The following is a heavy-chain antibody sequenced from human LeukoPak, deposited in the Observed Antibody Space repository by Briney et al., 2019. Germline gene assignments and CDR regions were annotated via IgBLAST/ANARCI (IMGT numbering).Heavy chain of an antibody. CDR1: GGSFSGYY. D-gene: IGHD6-13*01. Sequence: SETLSLTCAVYGGSFSGYYWSWIRQPPGKGLEWIGEINRSGSTKYNPSLKSRGTISADTSKNQFSLKLSSVTATDTAVYYCARAMSGYSSSWYRAFDYWGQGILVTVSS. CDR2: INRSGST. CDR3: ARAMSGYSSSWYRAFDY. V-gene: IGHV4-34*01. J-gene: IGHJ4*02.